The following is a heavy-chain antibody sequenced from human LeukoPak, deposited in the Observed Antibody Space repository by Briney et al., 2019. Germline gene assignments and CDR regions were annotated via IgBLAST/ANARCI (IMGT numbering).Heavy chain of an antibody. D-gene: IGHD2-15*01. Sequence: SETLSLTCAVYGGFFSGYYWSWIRQPPGKGLEWIGEINHSGSTNYNPSLKSRVTISVDTSKNQFSLKLSSVTAADTAVYYCARVKPKYCSGGSCYLYYYYGMDVWGQGTTVTVSS. V-gene: IGHV4-34*01. CDR1: GGFFSGYY. CDR3: ARVKPKYCSGGSCYLYYYYGMDV. CDR2: INHSGST. J-gene: IGHJ6*02.